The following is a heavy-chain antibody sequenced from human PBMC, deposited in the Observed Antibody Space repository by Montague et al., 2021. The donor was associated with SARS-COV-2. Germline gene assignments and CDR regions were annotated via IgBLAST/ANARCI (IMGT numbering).Heavy chain of an antibody. Sequence: SETLSLTCTVSGGSISSYYWSWIRQPPGKGLEWIGYTYHSGSTNYNPSLKSRVTISVDTSKNQFSLKLSSVTAADTAVYYCARGASYYDFWGGYDYGMDVWGQGTTVTVSS. CDR3: ARGASYYDFWGGYDYGMDV. V-gene: IGHV4-59*01. CDR2: TYHSGST. J-gene: IGHJ6*02. CDR1: GGSISSYY. D-gene: IGHD3-3*01.